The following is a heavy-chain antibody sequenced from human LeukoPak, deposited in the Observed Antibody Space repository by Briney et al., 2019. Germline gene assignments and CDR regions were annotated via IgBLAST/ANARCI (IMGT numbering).Heavy chain of an antibody. Sequence: SETLSLTCTVSGGSISSSNYYWGWIRQPPGKGLEWIGTIYCNGATQYNPSLRSRVTISVDTSKNQFSLRLNSVTAADTAVYYCAIESRYCSSTSCRGNYWGQGTLVTVSS. CDR3: AIESRYCSSTSCRGNY. CDR2: IYCNGAT. V-gene: IGHV4-39*01. CDR1: GGSISSSNYY. D-gene: IGHD2-2*01. J-gene: IGHJ4*02.